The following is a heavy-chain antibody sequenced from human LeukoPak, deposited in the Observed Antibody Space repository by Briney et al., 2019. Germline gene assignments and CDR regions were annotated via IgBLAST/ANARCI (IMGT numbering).Heavy chain of an antibody. V-gene: IGHV4-39*01. CDR3: ARQRYYDSTGYLD. CDR1: GDSISSSSYY. Sequence: SETLSLTCTISGDSISSSSYYWGWIRQPPGKGLEWIGDIYYRGSTYYNPSLKSRVSISIDTSNNQFSLTLNSVTAADTALYFCARQRYYDSTGYLDWGQGTLVTVSS. CDR2: IYYRGST. J-gene: IGHJ1*01. D-gene: IGHD3-22*01.